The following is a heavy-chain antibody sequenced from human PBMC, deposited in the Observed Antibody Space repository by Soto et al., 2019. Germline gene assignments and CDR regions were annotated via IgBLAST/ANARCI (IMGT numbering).Heavy chain of an antibody. CDR2: INHSGST. CDR3: ARVRNWNYALDY. J-gene: IGHJ4*02. CDR1: GGSFSGYY. V-gene: IGHV4-34*01. Sequence: SETLSLTCAVYGGSFSGYYWSWIRQPPGKGLEWIGEINHSGSTNYNPSLKSRVTISVDTSKNQFSLKLSSVTAADTAVYYCARVRNWNYALDYWGRGTLVTVSS. D-gene: IGHD1-7*01.